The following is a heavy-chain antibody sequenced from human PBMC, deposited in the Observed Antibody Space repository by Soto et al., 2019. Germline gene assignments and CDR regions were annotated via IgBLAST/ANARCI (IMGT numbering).Heavy chain of an antibody. Sequence: GGSLRLSCAASGFTFSDFAMAWVRQAPGKGLEWVSSASGSGSGTYYADSVKGRFTISRDNSKNTLFLHMINLRAGDTALYFCAKGRPGVAAAPDYWGQGTLVTVSS. V-gene: IGHV3-23*01. J-gene: IGHJ4*02. CDR3: AKGRPGVAAAPDY. D-gene: IGHD2-21*01. CDR2: ASGSGSGT. CDR1: GFTFSDFA.